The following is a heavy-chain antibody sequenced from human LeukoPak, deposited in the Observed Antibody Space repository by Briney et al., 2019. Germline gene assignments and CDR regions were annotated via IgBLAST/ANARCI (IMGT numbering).Heavy chain of an antibody. D-gene: IGHD2-15*01. CDR2: ISSNGGST. Sequence: GGSLRLSCSASGFTFSRYAMHWVRQAPGKGLEYVSAISSNGGSTYYADSVKGRFTISRDNSKNTLFLQMNSLRAEDTAVYYCAKYCSGGNCYSGLSWGQGTLVTVSS. CDR1: GFTFSRYA. CDR3: AKYCSGGNCYSGLS. J-gene: IGHJ5*02. V-gene: IGHV3-64*04.